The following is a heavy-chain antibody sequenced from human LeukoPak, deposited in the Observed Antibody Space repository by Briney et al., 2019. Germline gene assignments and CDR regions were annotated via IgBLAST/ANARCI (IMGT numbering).Heavy chain of an antibody. CDR1: GGTFTGHY. D-gene: IGHD2-15*01. J-gene: IGHJ6*02. V-gene: IGHV1-2*02. Sequence: ASVKVSCKASGGTFTGHYLHWVRQAPGQGLEWMGWINPDTGATTYAQRFQGRVTLTRDTSISTAYMDLSRLRPDDTAVYYCASVGVVADYGLDVWGQGTTVTVSS. CDR2: INPDTGAT. CDR3: ASVGVVADYGLDV.